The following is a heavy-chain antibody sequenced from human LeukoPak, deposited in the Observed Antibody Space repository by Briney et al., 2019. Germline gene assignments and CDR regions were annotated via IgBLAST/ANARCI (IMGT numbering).Heavy chain of an antibody. J-gene: IGHJ3*02. V-gene: IGHV3-7*01. Sequence: QPGGSLRLSCAASGFTFSDYYMSWIRRAPGKGLEWVANIRRDGSEKHYVDSVMGRFTISRDNAKNSLYLQMNSLRAEDTAVYYCARDDTHYGSSGSFYDAFDIWGQGTMVTVSS. CDR2: IRRDGSEK. CDR3: ARDDTHYGSSGSFYDAFDI. CDR1: GFTFSDYY. D-gene: IGHD3-22*01.